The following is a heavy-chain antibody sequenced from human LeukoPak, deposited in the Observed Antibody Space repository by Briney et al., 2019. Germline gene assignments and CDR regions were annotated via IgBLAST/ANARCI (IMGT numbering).Heavy chain of an antibody. CDR1: GFTFSSYS. CDR3: AKYDVDIVATINY. D-gene: IGHD5-12*01. J-gene: IGHJ4*02. Sequence: GGSLRLSCTASGFTFSSYSMNWVRQAPGKGLEWVSAISGSGGSTYYADSVKGRFTISRDNSKNTLYLQMNSLRAEDTAVYYCAKYDVDIVATINYWGQGTLVTVSS. V-gene: IGHV3-23*01. CDR2: ISGSGGST.